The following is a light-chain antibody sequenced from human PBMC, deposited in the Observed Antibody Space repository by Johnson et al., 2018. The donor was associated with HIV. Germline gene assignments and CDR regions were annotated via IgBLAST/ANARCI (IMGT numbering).Light chain of an antibody. V-gene: IGLV1-51*01. Sequence: HSVLTQPPSVSAAPGQTVTISCSGSSSNIGYHYVSWYQQLPGTAPKLLIYDNNKRPSGIPDRFSGSKSGTSATLGITGLQTGDEADYYCGTWDSSLSVNYVFGTGTKVTVL. CDR3: GTWDSSLSVNYV. CDR2: DNN. CDR1: SSNIGYHY. J-gene: IGLJ1*01.